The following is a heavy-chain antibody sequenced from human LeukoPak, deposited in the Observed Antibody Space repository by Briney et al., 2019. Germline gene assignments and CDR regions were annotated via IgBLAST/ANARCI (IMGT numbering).Heavy chain of an antibody. Sequence: VASVKVSCKASGGTFSSYAISWVRQAPGQGLEWMGWISAYNGNTNYAQKLQGRVTMTTDTSTSTAYMELRSLRSDDTAVYYCARMPGGSYLEYFQHWGQGTLVTVSS. CDR2: ISAYNGNT. CDR3: ARMPGGSYLEYFQH. J-gene: IGHJ1*01. V-gene: IGHV1-18*01. CDR1: GGTFSSYA. D-gene: IGHD1-26*01.